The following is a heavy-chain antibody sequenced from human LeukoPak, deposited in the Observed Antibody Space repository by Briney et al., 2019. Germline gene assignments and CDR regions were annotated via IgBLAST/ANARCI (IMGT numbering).Heavy chain of an antibody. CDR3: ARGVYYYGSGRSYYMDV. CDR2: IIPSFGTA. CDR1: GGTFISYA. D-gene: IGHD3-10*01. Sequence: SVKVSCKASGGTFISYAIIWVRQAPGQGLEWMGGIIPSFGTANYAQKFQGRVTITADESTSTAYMEPTSLRSEDTAVYYCARGVYYYGSGRSYYMDVWGKGTTVTISS. J-gene: IGHJ6*03. V-gene: IGHV1-69*13.